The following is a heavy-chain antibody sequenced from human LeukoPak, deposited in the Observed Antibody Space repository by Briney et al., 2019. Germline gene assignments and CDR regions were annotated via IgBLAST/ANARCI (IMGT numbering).Heavy chain of an antibody. D-gene: IGHD3-10*01. CDR3: ARSKWFGESGFDF. J-gene: IGHJ4*02. V-gene: IGHV3-21*01. CDR1: GFTFSSYA. CDR2: ISSSSSYI. Sequence: GGSLRLSCAASGFTFSSYAMNWVRQAPGKGLEWVSSISSSSSYIYYTNSVKGRFTISRDNAKNSLYLQMNSLRAEDTAVYYCARSKWFGESGFDFWGQGTLVTVSS.